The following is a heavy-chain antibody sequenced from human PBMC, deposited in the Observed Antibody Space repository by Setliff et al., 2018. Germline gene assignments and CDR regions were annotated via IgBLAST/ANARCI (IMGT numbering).Heavy chain of an antibody. D-gene: IGHD1-26*01. V-gene: IGHV4-34*01. CDR3: AATRDGYNMGY. J-gene: IGHJ4*02. Sequence: PSETLSLTCAVYGGSFSGYYWSWIRQPPGKGLECIGEINHSGSTNYNPSLKSRVTISVDTSKNQFSLKLSSVTAADTAVYYCAATRDGYNMGYWGQGTLVTVSS. CDR1: GGSFSGYY. CDR2: INHSGST.